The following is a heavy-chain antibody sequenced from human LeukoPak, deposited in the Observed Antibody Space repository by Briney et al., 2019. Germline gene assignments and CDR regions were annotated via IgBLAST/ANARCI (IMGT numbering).Heavy chain of an antibody. CDR3: AAIARGPMTRGFDL. D-gene: IGHD3-10*01. CDR2: FDPEDGET. V-gene: IGHV1-24*01. CDR1: GHTLTELS. J-gene: IGHJ2*01. Sequence: ASVKVSCKVSGHTLTELSMHWVRQAPGKGLEWMGGFDPEDGETIYAQKFQGRVTMTEDTSTDTAYLELSSLRSEDTAVYYCAAIARGPMTRGFDLWGRGTLVT.